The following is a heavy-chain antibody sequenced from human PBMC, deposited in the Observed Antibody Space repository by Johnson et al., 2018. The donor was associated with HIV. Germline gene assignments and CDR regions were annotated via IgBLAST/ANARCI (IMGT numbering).Heavy chain of an antibody. CDR1: GFTFRSYG. Sequence: QVQLVESGGGVVQPGRSLRLSCAASGFTFRSYGMHWVRQAPGKGLEWVADSVKGRFTISRDNSKNTLYLQMNSLRAEDTAVYYCASSFRCGVDCAGAFDIWGQGTMVTVSS. CDR3: ASSFRCGVDCAGAFDI. V-gene: IGHV3-33*01. D-gene: IGHD2-21*02. J-gene: IGHJ3*02.